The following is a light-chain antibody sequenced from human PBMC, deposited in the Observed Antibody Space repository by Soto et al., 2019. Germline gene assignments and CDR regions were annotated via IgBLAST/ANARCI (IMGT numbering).Light chain of an antibody. CDR3: MQALQTPT. CDR1: QSLLHSNGYNY. CDR2: LGS. J-gene: IGKJ4*01. Sequence: DIVMTQSPLSLPFTPGEPASISCRSSQSLLHSNGYNYLDWYLQKPGQSPQLLIYLGSNRASGVPDRFSGSGSGTDFTLKISRLEADDVGVYYCMQALQTPTFGGGTKVEIK. V-gene: IGKV2-28*01.